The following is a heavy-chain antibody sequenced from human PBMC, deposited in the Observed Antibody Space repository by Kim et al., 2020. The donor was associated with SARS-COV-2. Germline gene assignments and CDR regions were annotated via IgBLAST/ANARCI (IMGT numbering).Heavy chain of an antibody. CDR3: ARVGDGYNLGGYYFDY. Sequence: VKGRFTIARDNAKNSLYLQMNSLRAEDTAVYYCARVGDGYNLGGYYFDYWGQGTLVTVSS. J-gene: IGHJ4*02. D-gene: IGHD5-12*01. V-gene: IGHV3-11*01.